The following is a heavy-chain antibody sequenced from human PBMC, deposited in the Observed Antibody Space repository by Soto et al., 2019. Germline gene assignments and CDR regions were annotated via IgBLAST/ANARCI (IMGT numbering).Heavy chain of an antibody. CDR3: MKKVRSGAQSQYYSS. D-gene: IGHD2-8*02. CDR2: FRSSGDGGTT. CDR1: GFTCSSYS. Sequence: PGGSQCVSCAAYGFTCSSYSMSWVRQAQGKGLEWVSGFRSSGDGGTTYYAASVKGRYTISRDNSKDKMLLEKNRLRPDDAALLWCMKKVRSGAQSQYYSSWGQGNLVPVSS. J-gene: IGHJ5*02. V-gene: IGHV3-23*01.